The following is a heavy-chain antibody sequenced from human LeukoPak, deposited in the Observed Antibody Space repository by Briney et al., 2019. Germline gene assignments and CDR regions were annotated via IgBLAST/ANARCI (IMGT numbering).Heavy chain of an antibody. CDR3: ARDGRDYYGSGSPILSITKNAFDI. CDR1: GGSISSGGYY. D-gene: IGHD3-10*01. J-gene: IGHJ3*02. V-gene: IGHV4-31*03. Sequence: PSQTLSLTCTVSGGSISSGGYYWSWIRQHPGKGLEWIGYIYYSGSTYYNPSLKSRVTISVDTSKNQFSLKLSSVTAADTAVYYCARDGRDYYGSGSPILSITKNAFDIWGQGTMVTVSS. CDR2: IYYSGST.